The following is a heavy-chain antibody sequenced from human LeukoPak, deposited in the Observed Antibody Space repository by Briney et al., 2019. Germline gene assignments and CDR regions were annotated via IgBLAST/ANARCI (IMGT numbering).Heavy chain of an antibody. J-gene: IGHJ6*04. V-gene: IGHV3-23*01. CDR3: AELGITMIGGV. D-gene: IGHD3-10*02. Sequence: GGSLRLSCAASGFTFSSYGMSWVRQAPGKGLEWVSAISGSGGTIYYADSVKGRFSISRDNAKNSLYLQMNSLRAEDTAVYYCAELGITMIGGVWGKGTTVTISS. CDR2: ISGSGGTI. CDR1: GFTFSSYG.